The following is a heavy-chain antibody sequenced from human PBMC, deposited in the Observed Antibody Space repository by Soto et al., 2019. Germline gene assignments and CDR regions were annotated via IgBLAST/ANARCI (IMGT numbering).Heavy chain of an antibody. CDR2: IYYSGST. CDR3: ARYEDLGGYDWILDY. CDR1: GGSISSGDYY. V-gene: IGHV4-30-4*01. J-gene: IGHJ4*02. Sequence: SETLSLTCTVSGGSISSGDYYWSWIRQPPGKGLEWIGYIYYSGSTYYNPSLKSRVTISVDTSKNQFSLKLSSVTAADTAVYYCARYEDLGGYDWILDYWGQGTLVTVSS. D-gene: IGHD5-12*01.